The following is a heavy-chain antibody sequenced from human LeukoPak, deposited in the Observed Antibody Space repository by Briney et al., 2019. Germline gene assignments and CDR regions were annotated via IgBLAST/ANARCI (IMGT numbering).Heavy chain of an antibody. Sequence: GGSLRLSCAASGFTFSSYSMNWVRQAPGKGLEWVSSISSSSSYIYYADSVKGRFTVSRDNAKNSLYLQMNGLRAEDTAVYYCAREEYYYGSGSYFSTYNWSDPWGQGTLVTVSS. J-gene: IGHJ5*02. D-gene: IGHD3-10*01. CDR3: AREEYYYGSGSYFSTYNWSDP. CDR1: GFTFSSYS. CDR2: ISSSSSYI. V-gene: IGHV3-21*01.